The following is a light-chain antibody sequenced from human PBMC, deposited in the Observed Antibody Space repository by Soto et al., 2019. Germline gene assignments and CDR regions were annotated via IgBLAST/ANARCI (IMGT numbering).Light chain of an antibody. CDR1: SSNIGAGYD. V-gene: IGLV1-40*01. Sequence: QSVLTQPPSVSGAPGQRVTISCTGSSSNIGAGYDVHWYQQLPGTAPKLLIYGNSNRPSGVPDRFSGSKSGASASLAITGHQTEDEADYHRQSYHSSRNVVFGGGTQVTVL. J-gene: IGLJ2*01. CDR2: GNS. CDR3: QSYHSSRNVV.